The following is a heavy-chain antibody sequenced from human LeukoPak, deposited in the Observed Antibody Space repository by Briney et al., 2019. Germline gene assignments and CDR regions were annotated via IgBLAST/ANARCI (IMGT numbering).Heavy chain of an antibody. CDR1: GYSISSGYY. J-gene: IGHJ4*02. CDR2: IYYGGFT. D-gene: IGHD3-22*01. Sequence: SETLSLTCTVSGYSISSGYYWGWIRQPPGKGLEWIGYIYYGGFTNYNPSLKSRVTISVDTSKNQFSMKLSSVTAADTAVYYCARGDSNGYSRGGFDYWGQGTLVTVSS. V-gene: IGHV4-38-2*02. CDR3: ARGDSNGYSRGGFDY.